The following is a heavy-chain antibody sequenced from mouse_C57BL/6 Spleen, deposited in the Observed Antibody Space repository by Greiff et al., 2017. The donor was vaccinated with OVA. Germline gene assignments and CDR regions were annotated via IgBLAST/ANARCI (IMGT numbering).Heavy chain of an antibody. CDR2: IWGDGST. CDR3: AKPQYYGSRTWFAY. V-gene: IGHV2-3*01. Sequence: VKLMESGPGLVAPSQSLSITCTVSGFSLTSYGVSWVRQPPGKGLEWLGVIWGDGSTNYHSALISRKSISKENSKSQAFLKLNSLHTDDTATYYCAKPQYYGSRTWFAYWGQGTLVTVSA. CDR1: GFSLTSYG. D-gene: IGHD1-1*01. J-gene: IGHJ3*01.